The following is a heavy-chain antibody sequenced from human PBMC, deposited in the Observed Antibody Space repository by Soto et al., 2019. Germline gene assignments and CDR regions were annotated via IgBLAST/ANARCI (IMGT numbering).Heavy chain of an antibody. V-gene: IGHV1-8*01. CDR2: MNPNSGNT. J-gene: IGHJ3*02. Sequence: ASVKVSCKASGYTVTSYDINWARQATGQGLEWMGWMNPNSGNTGYAQKFQGRVTMTRNTSISTAYMELSSLRSEDTAVYYCASHYYGSGSHDAFDIWGQGTMVTVSS. CDR1: GYTVTSYD. D-gene: IGHD3-10*01. CDR3: ASHYYGSGSHDAFDI.